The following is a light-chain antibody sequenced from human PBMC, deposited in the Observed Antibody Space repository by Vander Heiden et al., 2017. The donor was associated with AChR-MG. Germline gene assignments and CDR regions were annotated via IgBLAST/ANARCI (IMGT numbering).Light chain of an antibody. Sequence: DNVMTQNPLSLSVTPAQPASISCKSSQRPLHSVGKTYFYWYLQTPGQSPHLLIYEFSSRFSVVPDSCSGSRSGTVFTLKISLVEAEHVGVYYRRQGIHLPHTFGQWIKLEIK. V-gene: IGKV2-29*02. CDR3: RQGIHLPHT. CDR1: QRPLHSVGKTY. J-gene: IGKJ2*01. CDR2: EFS.